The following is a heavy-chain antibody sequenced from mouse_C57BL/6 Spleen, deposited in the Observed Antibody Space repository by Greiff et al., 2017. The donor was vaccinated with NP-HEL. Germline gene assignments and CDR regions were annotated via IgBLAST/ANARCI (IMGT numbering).Heavy chain of an antibody. CDR2: INPNNGGT. J-gene: IGHJ2*01. CDR1: GYTFTDDY. CDR3: ARWTGAVVARDYVDY. Sequence: EVQLQQSGPELVKPGASVKISCKASGYTFTDDYMNWVKQSHGKSLEWIGDINPNNGGTSYNQKFKGKATLTVDKSSSTADMELRSLTSEDSAVYYCARWTGAVVARDYVDYWGQGTTLTVSS. D-gene: IGHD1-1*01. V-gene: IGHV1-26*01.